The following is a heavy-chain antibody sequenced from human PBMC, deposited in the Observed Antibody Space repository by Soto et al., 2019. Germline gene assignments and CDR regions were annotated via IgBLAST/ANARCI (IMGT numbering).Heavy chain of an antibody. D-gene: IGHD6-19*01. J-gene: IGHJ4*02. CDR2: ISSSSSYI. CDR3: ARDGYSSGSFDY. CDR1: GFTFSSYS. Sequence: PGGSLRLSCAASGFTFSSYSMNWVRQAPGKGLEWVSSISSSSSYIYYADSVKGRFTISRDNAKNSLYLQMNSLRAEDTAVYYCARDGYSSGSFDYWGQGTLVTVSS. V-gene: IGHV3-21*01.